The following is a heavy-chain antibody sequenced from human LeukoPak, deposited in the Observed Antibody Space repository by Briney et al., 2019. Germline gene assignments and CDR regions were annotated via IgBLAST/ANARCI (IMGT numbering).Heavy chain of an antibody. CDR1: GGSISSGDYY. V-gene: IGHV4-30-4*01. J-gene: IGHJ5*02. CDR2: IYYSGST. Sequence: SQTLSLTCTVSGGSISSGDYYWSWIRQPPGKGLEWIGYIYYSGSTYYNPSLKSRVTISVDTSKNQFSLKLSSVTAADTAVYYCARDEGIAAAGTRFDPWGQGTLVTVSS. CDR3: ARDEGIAAAGTRFDP. D-gene: IGHD6-13*01.